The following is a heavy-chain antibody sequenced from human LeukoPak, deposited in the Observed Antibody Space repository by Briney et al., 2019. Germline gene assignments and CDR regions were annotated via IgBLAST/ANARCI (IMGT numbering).Heavy chain of an antibody. CDR1: GFTFSSFA. CDR3: AKPQVLPPKWFDP. Sequence: GGSLRLSCAASGFTFSSFAMSWVRQAPGKGLEWVSAISGSGGTTYYADSVKGRFTISRDNSKNTLYLQMYSLRAEDTAVYYCAKPQVLPPKWFDPWGQGTLVTVSS. CDR2: ISGSGGTT. J-gene: IGHJ5*02. V-gene: IGHV3-23*01.